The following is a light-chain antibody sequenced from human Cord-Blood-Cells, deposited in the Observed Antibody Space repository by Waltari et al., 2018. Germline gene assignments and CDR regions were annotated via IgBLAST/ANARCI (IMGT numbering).Light chain of an antibody. V-gene: IGKV1-39*01. CDR3: QQSYSTLT. CDR1: QSISSY. J-gene: IGKJ4*01. CDR2: AAS. Sequence: DIQLTQSPSSLSASVGDRVTITCRASQSISSYLNCYQQKPGKAPKLLLYAASSLQSGVPSRFSGSGSGTDFTLTISSLQPEDFATYYCQQSYSTLTFGGGTKVEIK.